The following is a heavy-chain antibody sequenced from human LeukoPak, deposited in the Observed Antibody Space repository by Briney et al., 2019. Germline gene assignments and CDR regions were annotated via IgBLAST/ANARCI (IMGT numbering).Heavy chain of an antibody. D-gene: IGHD3-22*01. CDR3: AVYDSSGYYYARGSLDY. CDR1: GYTFTGCY. V-gene: IGHV1-2*06. J-gene: IGHJ4*02. Sequence: ASVKVSCKASGYTFTGCYMHWVRHAPGQGLEWMGRINPNSGGTNYAQKFQGRVTMTRDTSISTAYMELSRLRSDDTAVYYCAVYDSSGYYYARGSLDYWGQGTLVTVYS. CDR2: INPNSGGT.